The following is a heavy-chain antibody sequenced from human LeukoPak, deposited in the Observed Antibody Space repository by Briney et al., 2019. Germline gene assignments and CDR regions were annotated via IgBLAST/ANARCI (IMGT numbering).Heavy chain of an antibody. J-gene: IGHJ4*02. CDR2: ISYDGSNK. D-gene: IGHD3-22*01. CDR1: GLTFSSYA. CDR3: AKAYYYDSSGYYAPPSN. V-gene: IGHV3-30*04. Sequence: GGSLRLFCAASGLTFSSYAMHWVRQAPGKGLEWVAVISYDGSNKYYADSVKGRFTISRDNSKNTLYLQMNSLRAEDTALYYCAKAYYYDSSGYYAPPSNWDQGTLVTVSS.